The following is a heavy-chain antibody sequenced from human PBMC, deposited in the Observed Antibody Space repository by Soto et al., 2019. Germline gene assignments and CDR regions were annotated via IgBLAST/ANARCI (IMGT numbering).Heavy chain of an antibody. Sequence: SETLSLTCTVSGGSVSSGSYYWSWIRQPPGKGLEWIGYVYNSGSTNYNPSLKSRVTISEDTSKSQFSLKVNSMTAADTAVYYCARYRREAVAGYHIDNWGQGILVTVSS. D-gene: IGHD6-13*01. CDR1: GGSVSSGSYY. J-gene: IGHJ4*02. V-gene: IGHV4-61*01. CDR3: ARYRREAVAGYHIDN. CDR2: VYNSGST.